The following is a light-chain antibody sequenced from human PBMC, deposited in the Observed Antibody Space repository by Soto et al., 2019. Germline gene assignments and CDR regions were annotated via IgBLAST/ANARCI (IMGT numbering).Light chain of an antibody. CDR2: DAS. CDR1: LSVTNY. J-gene: IGKJ1*01. Sequence: EIALTQSPATLSLSPGERATLSCRASLSVTNYLAWYQQKPGQAPRLLIYDASNRATGVPPRFSGSGSGTDFTLTISSLEPEDSAVYYCQQRSNWPRTFGQGTKVDIK. CDR3: QQRSNWPRT. V-gene: IGKV3-11*01.